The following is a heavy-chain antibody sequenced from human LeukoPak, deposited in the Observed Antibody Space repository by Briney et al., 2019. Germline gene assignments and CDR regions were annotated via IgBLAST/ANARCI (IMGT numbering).Heavy chain of an antibody. CDR3: ARVRPTYYFDY. CDR2: IYYSGST. Sequence: SETLSLTCTVSGGSISSSSYYWGWIRQPPGKGLEWIGSIYYSGSTYYNPSLKSRVTISVDTSKNQFSLKLSSVTAADTAVYYCARVRPTYYFDYWGQGTLVTVSS. CDR1: GGSISSSSYY. V-gene: IGHV4-39*07. J-gene: IGHJ4*02.